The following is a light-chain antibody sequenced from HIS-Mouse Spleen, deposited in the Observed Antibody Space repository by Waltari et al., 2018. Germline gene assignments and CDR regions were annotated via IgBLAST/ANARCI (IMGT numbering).Light chain of an antibody. CDR1: SSDVGGYND. Sequence: QSALTQPASVSGSPGQSITIPCTGTSSDVGGYNDVSWYQQHPGKAPKLMIYEGSKRPSGVSNRFSGSKSGNTASLTISGLQAEDEADYYCCSYAGSSTWVFGGGTKLTVL. J-gene: IGLJ3*02. V-gene: IGLV2-23*01. CDR2: EGS. CDR3: CSYAGSSTWV.